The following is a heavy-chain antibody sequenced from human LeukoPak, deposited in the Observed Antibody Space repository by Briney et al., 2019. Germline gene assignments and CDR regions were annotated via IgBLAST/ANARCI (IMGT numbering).Heavy chain of an antibody. V-gene: IGHV4-34*01. D-gene: IGHD3-10*01. CDR2: INYSGST. CDR3: ARVRARIYGSGSYPFDY. CDR1: GGSFSGYY. Sequence: PSENLSLNCAVYGGSFSGYYWSWIRQPPGKGLEWIGEINYSGSTNYNPSLKSRVTISVDTSKNQFYLKLSSVAAADTAVYCCARVRARIYGSGSYPFDYWGQGSLVTVSS. J-gene: IGHJ4*02.